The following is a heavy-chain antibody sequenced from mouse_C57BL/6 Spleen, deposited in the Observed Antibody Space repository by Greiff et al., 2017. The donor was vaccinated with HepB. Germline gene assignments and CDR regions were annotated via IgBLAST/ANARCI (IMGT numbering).Heavy chain of an antibody. CDR1: GYTFTSYW. CDR3: ARSHYYGPYFDY. J-gene: IGHJ2*01. V-gene: IGHV1-50*01. CDR2: IDPSDSYT. D-gene: IGHD1-1*01. Sequence: SGAELVKPGASVKLSCKASGYTFTSYWMQWVKQRPGQGLEWIGEIDPSDSYTNYNQKFKGKATLTVDTSSSTAYMQLSSLTSEDSAVYYCARSHYYGPYFDYWGQGTTLTVSS.